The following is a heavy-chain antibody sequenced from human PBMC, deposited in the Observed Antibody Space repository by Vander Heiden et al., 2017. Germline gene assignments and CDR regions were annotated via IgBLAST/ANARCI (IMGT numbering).Heavy chain of an antibody. CDR3: AKDPYSYGYDIVTYFDC. V-gene: IGHV3-23*01. Sequence: EVKLLESGGGLVQPGGSLRLSCVGSGFPLSSYAMSWVRQTPAKGLEWVAAISGTGNTANYADSVKGRFTISRDNSKNMLFLDMNSLRAEDTGVYFCAKDPYSYGYDIVTYFDCWGQGTQVTVSS. D-gene: IGHD5-12*01. CDR1: GFPLSSYA. CDR2: ISGTGNTA. J-gene: IGHJ4*02.